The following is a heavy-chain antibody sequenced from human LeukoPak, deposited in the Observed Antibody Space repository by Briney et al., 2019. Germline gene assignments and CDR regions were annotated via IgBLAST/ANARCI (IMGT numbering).Heavy chain of an antibody. V-gene: IGHV4-4*02. CDR2: IYHSGST. J-gene: IGHJ4*02. Sequence: SGTLSLTCAVSGGSISSSNWWSWVRQPLGKGLEWIGEIYHSGSTNYNPSLKSRVTISVDKSKNQFSLKLSSVTAADTAVYYCAGYCSGGSCFGVDYWGQGTLVTVSS. D-gene: IGHD2-15*01. CDR1: GGSISSSNW. CDR3: AGYCSGGSCFGVDY.